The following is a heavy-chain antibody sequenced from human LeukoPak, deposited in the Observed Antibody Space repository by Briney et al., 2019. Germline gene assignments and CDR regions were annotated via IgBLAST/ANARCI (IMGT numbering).Heavy chain of an antibody. CDR1: VFTLSNNY. CDR3: ARDPPGIAASVSGG. V-gene: IGHV3-53*01. D-gene: IGHD6-13*01. Sequence: GGSLRLSCKSSVFTLSNNYMNGVRQAPGRGLEGVALIYSGGTTNYSDSVKGRVTISKDNSKNPLSLQMPNVRVEDTAVYYCARDPPGIAASVSGGWGQGTLVTVSS. J-gene: IGHJ4*02. CDR2: IYSGGTT.